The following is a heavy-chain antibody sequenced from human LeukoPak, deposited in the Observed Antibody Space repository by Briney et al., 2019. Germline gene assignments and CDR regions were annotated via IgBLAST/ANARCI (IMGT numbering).Heavy chain of an antibody. CDR2: INPNSGGT. CDR3: AREYYYDFWSGHSDAFDI. Sequence: ASVKVSCKASGYTFTGYYMHWVRQAPGQGLEWMGWINPNSGGTNYAQKFQGRVTMTRDTSISTAYMELSRLRSDDTAVYYCAREYYYDFWSGHSDAFDIWGQGTMVTVSS. J-gene: IGHJ3*02. CDR1: GYTFTGYY. D-gene: IGHD3-3*01. V-gene: IGHV1-2*02.